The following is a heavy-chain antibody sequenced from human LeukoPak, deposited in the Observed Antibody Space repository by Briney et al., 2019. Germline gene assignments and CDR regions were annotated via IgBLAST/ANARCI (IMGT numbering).Heavy chain of an antibody. CDR2: IYPGDSDT. J-gene: IGHJ3*02. Sequence: GESLKISCQASGFTFSIYWIGWVRQMPGKGLEWIGIIYPGDSDTRYSPSFQGQVTISADKSISTAYLQWSSLKASDTAMYYCAGLRANDAFDIWGQGTMVTVSS. CDR1: GFTFSIYW. D-gene: IGHD3-16*01. V-gene: IGHV5-51*01. CDR3: AGLRANDAFDI.